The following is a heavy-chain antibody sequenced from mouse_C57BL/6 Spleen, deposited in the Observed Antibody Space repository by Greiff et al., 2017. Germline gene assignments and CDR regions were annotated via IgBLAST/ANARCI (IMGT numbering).Heavy chain of an antibody. V-gene: IGHV1-22*01. CDR3: ARDLVGNWYFGV. CDR1: GYTFTDYN. CDR2: INPNNGGT. D-gene: IGHD1-1*02. Sequence: EVQRVESGPELVKPGASVKMSCKASGYTFTDYNMHWVKQSHGKSLEWIGYINPNNGGTNFNQKFKGKATLTVNKSSSTAYMELRSLTSEDSAVYYCARDLVGNWYFGVWGTGTTVTVSS. J-gene: IGHJ1*03.